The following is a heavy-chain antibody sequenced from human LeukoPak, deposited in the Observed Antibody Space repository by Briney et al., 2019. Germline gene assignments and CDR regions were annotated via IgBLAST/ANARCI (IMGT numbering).Heavy chain of an antibody. CDR1: GGSISSGGDY. CDR3: ARAAWRGSNSRDAFDI. Sequence: PSQTLSLTCTVSGGSISSGGDYWSWIRQHPGKGLEWIGYIYYSGSTYYNPSLKSRVTISVDTSKSQFSLEVSSVTAADTAVYCCARAAWRGSNSRDAFDIWGRGTMVTVSP. CDR2: IYYSGST. V-gene: IGHV4-31*03. J-gene: IGHJ3*02. D-gene: IGHD4-23*01.